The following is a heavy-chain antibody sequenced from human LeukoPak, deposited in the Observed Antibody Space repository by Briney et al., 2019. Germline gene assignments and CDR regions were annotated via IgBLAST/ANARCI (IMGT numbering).Heavy chain of an antibody. J-gene: IGHJ4*02. CDR2: ISSSGSTI. Sequence: GGSLRLSCAASGFTFSSYEMNWVRQAPGKGLEWVSYISSSGSTIYYADSVKGRFTISRDNAKNSLYLQMNSLRAEDTAVYYCARDGSGVAGRDYFDYWGQGTLVTVSS. D-gene: IGHD6-19*01. CDR3: ARDGSGVAGRDYFDY. V-gene: IGHV3-48*03. CDR1: GFTFSSYE.